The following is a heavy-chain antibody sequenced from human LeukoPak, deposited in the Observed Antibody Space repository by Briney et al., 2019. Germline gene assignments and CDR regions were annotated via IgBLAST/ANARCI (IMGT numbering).Heavy chain of an antibody. D-gene: IGHD1-26*01. J-gene: IGHJ4*02. CDR2: ISSSGSTI. V-gene: IGHV3-11*01. Sequence: GGSLRLSCAASGFTFSDYYMSWLRQAPGKGAEWVSYISSSGSTIDYADSVKGRFTISRDNAKNSLYLQMNSLRAEDTAVYFCASGTYYFDFWGQGTLVTVSS. CDR3: ASGTYYFDF. CDR1: GFTFSDYY.